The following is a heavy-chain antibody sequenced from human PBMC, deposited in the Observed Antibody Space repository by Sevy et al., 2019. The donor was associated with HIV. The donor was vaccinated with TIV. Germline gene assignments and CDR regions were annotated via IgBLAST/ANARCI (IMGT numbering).Heavy chain of an antibody. D-gene: IGHD3-10*01. CDR2: IGGSGSSI. Sequence: GGSLRLSCAASGLSFSSHVMTWVRQAPGKGLEWVSGIGGSGSSIFYAESVKGRFTISRDISKSSLYLELKGLRAEDTAIFYCASPSPPLYGSGTYYNAYLDNWGQGTLVTVSS. CDR1: GLSFSSHV. V-gene: IGHV3-23*01. J-gene: IGHJ4*02. CDR3: ASPSPPLYGSGTYYNAYLDN.